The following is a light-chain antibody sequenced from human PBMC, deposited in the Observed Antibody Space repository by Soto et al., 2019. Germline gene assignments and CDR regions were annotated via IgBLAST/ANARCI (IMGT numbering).Light chain of an antibody. J-gene: IGKJ1*01. CDR2: DAS. Sequence: DIQMTQSPSSLSASVGDRVTITCQAIHDISNYLNWYQQKPGKAPKLLIYDASSLESGVPSRFSGSGSGTEFTLTISSLQPDDFATYYCQQYNSYLTFGQGTKVDIK. CDR3: QQYNSYLT. CDR1: HDISNY. V-gene: IGKV1-5*01.